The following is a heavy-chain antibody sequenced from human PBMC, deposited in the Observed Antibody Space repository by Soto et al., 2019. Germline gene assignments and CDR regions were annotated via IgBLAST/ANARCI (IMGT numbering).Heavy chain of an antibody. CDR1: GFTFSSNG. CDR2: ISGSGRNT. CDR3: AKNGLSNSPSAIDS. Sequence: GSLRLSCATSGFTFSSNGMSWVRQAPGKGLDWVSGISGSGRNTYYADSVKGRFTISRDNSKNTVFLQMNSLRAEDTAVYYCAKNGLSNSPSAIDSWGQGTLVTVSS. D-gene: IGHD2-8*01. V-gene: IGHV3-23*01. J-gene: IGHJ4*02.